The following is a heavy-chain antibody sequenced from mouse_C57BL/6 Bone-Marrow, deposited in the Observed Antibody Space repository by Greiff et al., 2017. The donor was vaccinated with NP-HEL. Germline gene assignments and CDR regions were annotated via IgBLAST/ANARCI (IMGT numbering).Heavy chain of an antibody. J-gene: IGHJ4*01. CDR3: ARHAAQALYAMDY. Sequence: DVKLQESGGGLVQPGESLKLSCESNEYEFPSHDMSWVRKTPEKRLELVAAINSDGGRTYYPDTMERRFIISRDNTKKTLYLQMSSLRSEDTALYYCARHAAQALYAMDYWGQGTSVTVSS. CDR2: INSDGGRT. V-gene: IGHV5-2*01. CDR1: EYEFPSHD. D-gene: IGHD3-2*02.